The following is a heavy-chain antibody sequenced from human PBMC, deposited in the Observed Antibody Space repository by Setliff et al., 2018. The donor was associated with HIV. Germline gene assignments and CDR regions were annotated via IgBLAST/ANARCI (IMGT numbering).Heavy chain of an antibody. CDR2: INHSGST. CDR3: ARSYYGVPYN. J-gene: IGHJ4*02. V-gene: IGHV4-34*01. CDR1: GVSFTDYF. D-gene: IGHD2-21*01. Sequence: PSETLSLTCGVYGVSFTDYFWRWIRQSPGKGLEWIGEINHSGSTNYNPSLKSRVTISVDTSKKQFSLSLTSVTSADTAVYYCARSYYGVPYNWGQGILVTVSS.